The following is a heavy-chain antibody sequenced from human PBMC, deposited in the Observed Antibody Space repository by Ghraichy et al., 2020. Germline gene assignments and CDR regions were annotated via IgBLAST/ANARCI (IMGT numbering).Heavy chain of an antibody. CDR1: GYTLTTYY. V-gene: IGHV1-46*01. D-gene: IGHD5-24*01. J-gene: IGHJ5*02. CDR3: ARDVGDGYSSPSYNWLDP. Sequence: ASVKVSCKASGYTLTTYYIHWVRQAPEQGLEWMGIINPSDGSTTYAQKFQGRVTMTRDTSTSTVHMELSSLGSEDTAVYYCARDVGDGYSSPSYNWLDPWGQGTLVTGSS. CDR2: INPSDGST.